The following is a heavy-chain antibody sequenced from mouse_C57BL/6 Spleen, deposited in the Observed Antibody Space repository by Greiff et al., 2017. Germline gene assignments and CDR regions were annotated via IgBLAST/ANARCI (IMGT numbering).Heavy chain of an antibody. V-gene: IGHV1-4*01. D-gene: IGHD1-1*01. CDR2: INPSSGYT. CDR3: AREGGRGSYFDY. CDR1: GYTFTSYT. Sequence: QVQLKESGAELARPGASVKMSCKASGYTFTSYTMHWVKQRPGQGLEWIGYINPSSGYTKYNQKFKDKATLTADKSSSTAYMQLSSLTSEDSAVYYCAREGGRGSYFDYWGQGTTLTVSS. J-gene: IGHJ2*01.